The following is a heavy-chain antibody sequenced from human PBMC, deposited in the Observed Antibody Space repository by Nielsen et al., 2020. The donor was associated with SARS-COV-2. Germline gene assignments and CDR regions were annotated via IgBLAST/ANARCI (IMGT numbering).Heavy chain of an antibody. D-gene: IGHD3-10*01. V-gene: IGHV1-18*01. CDR1: GYTFTSYG. CDR2: ISAYNGNT. Sequence: ASVKVSCKASGYTFTSYGISWVRQAPGQGLEWMGWISAYNGNTNYAQKPQGRVTMTTDTSTSTAYMELRSLRSDDTAVYYCARMNREEVRGVIVSWYYYGMDVWGQGTTVTVSS. CDR3: ARMNREEVRGVIVSWYYYGMDV. J-gene: IGHJ6*02.